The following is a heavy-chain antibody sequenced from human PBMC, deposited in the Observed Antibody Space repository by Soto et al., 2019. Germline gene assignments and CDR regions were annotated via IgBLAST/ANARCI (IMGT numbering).Heavy chain of an antibody. V-gene: IGHV3-7*04. CDR3: SGGMEVSI. D-gene: IGHD3-3*01. J-gene: IGHJ4*02. Sequence: PGGSLRLSCAIFESTVSRDWMNWVRQAPGKGLEWVAHINQDGSEKYYVDSVKGRFTISRDNAKKSLYLQMNSLRPADTAMYYCSGGMEVSIWGQGNLVTVSS. CDR1: ESTVSRDW. CDR2: INQDGSEK.